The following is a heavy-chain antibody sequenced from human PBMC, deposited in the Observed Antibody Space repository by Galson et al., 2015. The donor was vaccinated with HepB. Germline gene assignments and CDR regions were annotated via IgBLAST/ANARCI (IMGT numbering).Heavy chain of an antibody. J-gene: IGHJ6*02. CDR1: GYTFTSYG. D-gene: IGHD2-2*01. CDR3: ARSGYCSSTSCFLPSLYYYGMDV. CDR2: ISAYNGNS. Sequence: SVKVSCKASGYTFTSYGISWVRQAPGQGLEWMGWISAYNGNSNYAQKLQGRVTMTTDTSTSTAYMELRSLRSDDTAVYYCARSGYCSSTSCFLPSLYYYGMDVWGQGTTVTVSS. V-gene: IGHV1-18*01.